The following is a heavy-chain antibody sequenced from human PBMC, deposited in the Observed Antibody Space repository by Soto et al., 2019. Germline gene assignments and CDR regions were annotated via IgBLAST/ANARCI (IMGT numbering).Heavy chain of an antibody. D-gene: IGHD3-22*01. Sequence: QVQLVQSGAEVKKPGSSVKVSCKASGGTFSSYAISWVRQAPGQGLEWMGGIIPMFGTADYAQKFQGRVTITADESTSTAYMELSSLRSEDTAVYYCASHYYDNSGYNYYCGMDVWGQGTTVTVSS. V-gene: IGHV1-69*12. CDR3: ASHYYDNSGYNYYCGMDV. CDR2: IIPMFGTA. CDR1: GGTFSSYA. J-gene: IGHJ6*02.